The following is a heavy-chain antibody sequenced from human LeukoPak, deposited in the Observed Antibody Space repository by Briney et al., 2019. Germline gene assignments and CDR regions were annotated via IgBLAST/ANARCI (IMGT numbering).Heavy chain of an antibody. J-gene: IGHJ4*02. V-gene: IGHV1-69*04. CDR1: GGTFSSYA. Sequence: GSSVKVSCKASGGTFSSYAISWVRQAPGQGLEWMGRIIPILGIANYAQKFQGRVTITADKSTSTAYMELSSLRSEDTAVYYCARGPITMVRGAYFDYWGQGTPVTVSS. D-gene: IGHD3-10*01. CDR2: IIPILGIA. CDR3: ARGPITMVRGAYFDY.